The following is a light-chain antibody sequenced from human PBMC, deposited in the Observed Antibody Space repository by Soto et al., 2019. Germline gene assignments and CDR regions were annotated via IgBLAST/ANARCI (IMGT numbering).Light chain of an antibody. CDR3: QQSYRTPALT. CDR1: QSISSY. Sequence: DIPMTQSPSSLSASVGDRVTITCRASQSISSYLNWYQQKPGKAPKLLIYAASSLQSGVPSRFSGSGSTTDFTLTISSLQPEDFATYYCQQSYRTPALTFGGGTKVEIK. CDR2: AAS. J-gene: IGKJ4*01. V-gene: IGKV1-39*01.